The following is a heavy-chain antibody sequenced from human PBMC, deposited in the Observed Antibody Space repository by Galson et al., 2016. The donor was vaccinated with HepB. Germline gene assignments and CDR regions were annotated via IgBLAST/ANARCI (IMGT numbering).Heavy chain of an antibody. V-gene: IGHV2-70*12. D-gene: IGHD3-10*01. CDR2: IDWDDDK. J-gene: IGHJ4*02. CDR3: AHKRGPWFGELYFDY. Sequence: PALVKPTQTLTLTCAFSGFSLTTTGMYVSWIRQPPGRALEWLALIDWDDDKFYNTSLKTRLTISKDTSTNQVVPTMTNMDHVNAATYFCAHKRGPWFGELYFDYWGQGILVTVSS. CDR1: GFSLTTTGMY.